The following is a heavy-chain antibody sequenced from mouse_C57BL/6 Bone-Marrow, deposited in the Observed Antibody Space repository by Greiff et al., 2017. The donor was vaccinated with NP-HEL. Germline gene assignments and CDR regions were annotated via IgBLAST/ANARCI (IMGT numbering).Heavy chain of an antibody. CDR2: INSDGGST. D-gene: IGHD2-3*01. V-gene: IGHV5-2*01. CDR1: EYKFPSHY. J-gene: IGHJ3*01. CDR3: ARQGGIYDGYYVSLPFAY. Sequence: EVKVVESGGGLVQPGESLKLSCESTEYKFPSHYMSWVRKTPEKRLELVAAINSDGGSTYYPDTMKRRFIISRDNTMKTLYLQMSSLRSEDTALYYCARQGGIYDGYYVSLPFAYWGQGTLVTVSA.